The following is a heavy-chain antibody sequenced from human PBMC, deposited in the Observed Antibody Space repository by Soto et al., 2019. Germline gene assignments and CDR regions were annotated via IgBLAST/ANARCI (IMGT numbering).Heavy chain of an antibody. V-gene: IGHV1-18*04. Sequence: QVQLVQSGAEVKKPGASVKVSCKASGYTFTSYGISWVRQAPGQGGEWMGWISAYNGNPNYAQKLQGRVTMTTDTYTSTAYMELRSLRYDATAVYYWARVPSSSWSPAFFFDYWGQGTLVTVSS. J-gene: IGHJ4*02. CDR3: ARVPSSSWSPAFFFDY. CDR2: ISAYNGNP. D-gene: IGHD6-13*01. CDR1: GYTFTSYG.